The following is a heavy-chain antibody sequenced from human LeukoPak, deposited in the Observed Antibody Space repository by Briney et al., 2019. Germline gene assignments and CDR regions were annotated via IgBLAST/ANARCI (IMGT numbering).Heavy chain of an antibody. D-gene: IGHD6-19*01. J-gene: IGHJ6*02. V-gene: IGHV3-11*06. CDR3: ARDQRYSSGWYAHYYYYYGMDV. Sequence: GGSLRLSCAASGFTFSDYYMSWIRQAPGKGLEWVSYISSSSSYTNNADSVKGRFTISRDNAKNSLYLQMNSLRAEDTAVYYCARDQRYSSGWYAHYYYYYGMDVWGQGTTVTVSS. CDR1: GFTFSDYY. CDR2: ISSSSSYT.